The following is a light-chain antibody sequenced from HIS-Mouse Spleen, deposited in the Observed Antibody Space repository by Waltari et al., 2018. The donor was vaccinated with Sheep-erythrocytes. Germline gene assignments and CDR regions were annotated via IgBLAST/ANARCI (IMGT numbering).Light chain of an antibody. CDR3: QAWDSSTAWNVV. Sequence: SYELTQPPSVSVSPGQTASITCSGDKLGDKYACWYQQKPGQSPVLVIYQDSKRPSGLPERFSGSNYGNTATLTISGTQAMDEADYYCQAWDSSTAWNVVFGGGTKLTVL. CDR1: KLGDKY. V-gene: IGLV3-1*01. CDR2: QDS. J-gene: IGLJ2*01.